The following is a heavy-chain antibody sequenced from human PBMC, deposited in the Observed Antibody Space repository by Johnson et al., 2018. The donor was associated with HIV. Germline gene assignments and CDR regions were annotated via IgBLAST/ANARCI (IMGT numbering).Heavy chain of an antibody. CDR2: IKQDGSEK. V-gene: IGHV3-7*05. D-gene: IGHD3-16*01. CDR1: GFSFMSSW. J-gene: IGHJ3*01. Sequence: VQLVEAGGDLVQPGGSLRLSCAASGFSFMSSWMSWVRQAPGKGLEWVANIKQDGSEKYYVDSVKGRFTISRDNAKNSLFLQMNSLRAEDTAVYYCARGGGSWGQGTMVTVSS. CDR3: ARGGGS.